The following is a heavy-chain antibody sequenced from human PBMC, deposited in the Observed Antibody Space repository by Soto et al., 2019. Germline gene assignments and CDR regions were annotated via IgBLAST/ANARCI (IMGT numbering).Heavy chain of an antibody. Sequence: QVQLVESGGGVVQPGRSLRLSCAASGFTFSSYAMHWVRQAPGKGLEWVAVISYDGSNKYYADSVKGRFTISKDNSKNTRYLQRNSLRAEDTAVYYCARDRYSGYDWEGIYYYYGMDVWGQGTTVTVSS. CDR1: GFTFSSYA. CDR2: ISYDGSNK. CDR3: ARDRYSGYDWEGIYYYYGMDV. J-gene: IGHJ6*02. D-gene: IGHD5-12*01. V-gene: IGHV3-30-3*01.